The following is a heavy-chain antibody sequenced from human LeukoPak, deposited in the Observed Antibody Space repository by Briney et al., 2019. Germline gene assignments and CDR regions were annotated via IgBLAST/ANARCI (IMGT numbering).Heavy chain of an antibody. Sequence: SETLSLTCTVSGGSIKPYYWNWIRQSPGKGLQWIGYIYHTGPTNYNPSLKSRVTISVDTSKNQFSLKLSSVTAADTAVYYCARASSWYVTYWGQGTLVTVSS. J-gene: IGHJ4*02. CDR1: GGSIKPYY. CDR2: IYHTGPT. CDR3: ARASSWYVTY. V-gene: IGHV4-59*12. D-gene: IGHD6-13*01.